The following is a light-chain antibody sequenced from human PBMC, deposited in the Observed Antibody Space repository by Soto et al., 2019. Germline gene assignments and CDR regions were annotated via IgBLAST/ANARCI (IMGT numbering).Light chain of an antibody. Sequence: QSALTQPASVSGSPGQSITISCTATSADLGAYNYVSWYQQHPGKAPKLMFYEVNKRPSGVSNRCSASKSGNTAALTISGLQHEDEADYYCSSFTRTNTWVFGGGTKLTV. CDR2: EVN. CDR1: SADLGAYNY. V-gene: IGLV2-14*01. CDR3: SSFTRTNTWV. J-gene: IGLJ3*02.